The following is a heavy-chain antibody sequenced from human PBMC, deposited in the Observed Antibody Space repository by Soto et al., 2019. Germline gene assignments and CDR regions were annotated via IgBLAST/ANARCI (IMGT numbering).Heavy chain of an antibody. D-gene: IGHD3-22*01. V-gene: IGHV3-48*02. Sequence: GGSLRLSCAASGFTLSAYSMNWVRQAPGKGLEWISFINSGSDTIYYGDSVKGRFTISRDNAKNALYLQMNSLRDDDTAVYYCARGDYYDRRFDSWGQGTLVTVSS. CDR3: ARGDYYDRRFDS. J-gene: IGHJ4*02. CDR1: GFTLSAYS. CDR2: INSGSDTI.